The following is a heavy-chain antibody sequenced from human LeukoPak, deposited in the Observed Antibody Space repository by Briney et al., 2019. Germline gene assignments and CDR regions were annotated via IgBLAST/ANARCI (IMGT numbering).Heavy chain of an antibody. J-gene: IGHJ4*02. CDR3: MSTSNWGSVIFDC. V-gene: IGHV1-2*04. D-gene: IGHD7-27*01. Sequence: ASVKVSCKASGYTFTGYYMHWVRQAPGQGLEWMGWINPNSGGTNYAQKFQGWVTMTRDTSISTAYMELSRLRSDDTAVYYCMSTSNWGSVIFDCWGQGTLVTVSS. CDR1: GYTFTGYY. CDR2: INPNSGGT.